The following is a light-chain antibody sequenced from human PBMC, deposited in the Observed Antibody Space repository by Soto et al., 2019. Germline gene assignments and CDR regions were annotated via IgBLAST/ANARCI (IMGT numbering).Light chain of an antibody. Sequence: IQMTQSPSSLSASVGDEVTITCRASQGVGILLTWYQQKPGKAPKLLISDASTLQGGVPSRFSCSGSGTEFTLTISSVQSDDFATYYCQQTDSSSRTFGQGPRLDIK. J-gene: IGKJ1*01. CDR2: DAS. CDR3: QQTDSSSRT. CDR1: QGVGIL. V-gene: IGKV1-5*01.